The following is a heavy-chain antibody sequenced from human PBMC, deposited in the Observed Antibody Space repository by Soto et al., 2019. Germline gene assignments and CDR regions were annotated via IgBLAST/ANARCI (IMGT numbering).Heavy chain of an antibody. V-gene: IGHV1-2*02. D-gene: IGHD4-17*01. CDR3: ARDDYGGDSGVLVDF. CDR2: INPNRGGT. J-gene: IGHJ4*02. CDR1: GYTFTGHF. Sequence: ASVKVSCKTSGYTFTGHFMHWLRQSPGQGFEWMGWINPNRGGTNYLQRFQGRVSMTRDTSISTAYMELSRLTSDATAVYYCARDDYGGDSGVLVDFWGQGTLVTVSS.